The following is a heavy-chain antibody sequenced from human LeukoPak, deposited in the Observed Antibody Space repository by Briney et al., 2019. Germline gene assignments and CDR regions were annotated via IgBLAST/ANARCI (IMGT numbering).Heavy chain of an antibody. J-gene: IGHJ5*01. CDR3: ARPHVDTVSNWFDS. V-gene: IGHV3-74*01. Sequence: PGGSLRLSCTASGFDLSDYWMHWVRQLPGKGLLWVSRINPDGSSTSYGDSVEGRFIISRDNAKKTLYLQMNSLRAEDTAVYYCARPHVDTVSNWFDSWGQGTQVTVSS. CDR1: GFDLSDYW. D-gene: IGHD5-18*01. CDR2: INPDGSST.